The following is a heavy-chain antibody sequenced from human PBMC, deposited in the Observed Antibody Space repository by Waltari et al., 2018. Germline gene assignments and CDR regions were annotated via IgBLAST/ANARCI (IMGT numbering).Heavy chain of an antibody. Sequence: EVQLVESGGGLVQPGKSLSLSCVASGFMFEDSALHWVRQVPGKGLEWLSGISWNSNNIVYADSVKGRFTISRDNAENSLYLLMNNRRAEDTALYYCVRDAFGNTIGGVFDYWGQGTLLTVSS. J-gene: IGHJ4*02. D-gene: IGHD3-3*01. CDR1: GFMFEDSA. V-gene: IGHV3-9*01. CDR3: VRDAFGNTIGGVFDY. CDR2: ISWNSNNI.